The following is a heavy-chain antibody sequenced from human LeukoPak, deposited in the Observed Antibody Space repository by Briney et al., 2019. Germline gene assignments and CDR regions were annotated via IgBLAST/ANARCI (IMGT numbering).Heavy chain of an antibody. CDR2: ITDGGGST. Sequence: PGGSLRLSWAASGFTFSTYAMSWVRRTPGKGLEWVSAITDGGGSTYYADSVKGRFTISRDNSKNTVYLQMNSLRDEDTAVYYRAKDPPILRWSFDYWGQGTLVTVSS. D-gene: IGHD4-23*01. CDR3: AKDPPILRWSFDY. CDR1: GFTFSTYA. V-gene: IGHV3-23*01. J-gene: IGHJ4*02.